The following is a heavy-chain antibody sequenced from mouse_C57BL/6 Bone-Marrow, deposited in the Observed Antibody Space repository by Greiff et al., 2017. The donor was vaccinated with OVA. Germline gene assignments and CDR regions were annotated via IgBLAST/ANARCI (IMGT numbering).Heavy chain of an antibody. CDR1: GYTFTSYW. CDR2: IYPGSGST. D-gene: IGHD3-1*01. Sequence: QVQLQQPGAELVKPGASVKMSCKASGYTFTSYWITWVKQRPGQGLEWIGDIYPGSGSTNYNEKFKSKATLTVDTSSSTAYMQLSSLTSEDSAVYYCARSMGATGYFDYWGQGTTLTVSS. CDR3: ARSMGATGYFDY. V-gene: IGHV1-55*01. J-gene: IGHJ2*01.